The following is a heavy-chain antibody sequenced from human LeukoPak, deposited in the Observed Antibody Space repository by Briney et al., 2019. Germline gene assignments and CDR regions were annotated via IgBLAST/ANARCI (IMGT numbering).Heavy chain of an antibody. CDR3: ASLDYGDYTFDY. D-gene: IGHD4-17*01. J-gene: IGHJ4*02. Sequence: SETLSLTCTVSGGSITTYYWSWIRQPPGKRLEWIGHIYYRGSPNYNPSLKSRVTISLDTSKNQFSLMLSPVTAADTAVYFCASLDYGDYTFDYWGQGTLVTVSS. CDR2: IYYRGSP. V-gene: IGHV4-59*08. CDR1: GGSITTYY.